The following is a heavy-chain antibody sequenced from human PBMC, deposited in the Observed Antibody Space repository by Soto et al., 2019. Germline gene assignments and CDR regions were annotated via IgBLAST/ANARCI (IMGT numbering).Heavy chain of an antibody. J-gene: IGHJ4*02. D-gene: IGHD3-3*01. CDR1: GYTFTSYG. CDR2: ISAYNGNT. Sequence: QVKLVQSGAEVKKPGASVKVSFKASGYTFTSYGISWVRKAPGQGLEWMGWISAYNGNTNYAQKFQGRVTMTTDTSTSTAYMELRSLRSDDTAVYYCARTLNEWLLGLDWGQGTLVTVSS. CDR3: ARTLNEWLLGLD. V-gene: IGHV1-18*01.